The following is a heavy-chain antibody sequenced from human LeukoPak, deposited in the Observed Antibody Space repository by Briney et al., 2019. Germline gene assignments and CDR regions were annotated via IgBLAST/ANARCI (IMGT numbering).Heavy chain of an antibody. CDR2: IYSGGST. Sequence: GGSLRLSCAASGFTVSSNYMSWVRQAPGKGLEWVSVIYSGGSTYYADSVKGRFTISRDNSKNTLYLQMNSLRAEDTAVYYCARSGVYYDFWSGYYHDAFDTWGQGTMVTVSS. CDR3: ARSGVYYDFWSGYYHDAFDT. J-gene: IGHJ3*02. D-gene: IGHD3-3*01. V-gene: IGHV3-53*01. CDR1: GFTVSSNY.